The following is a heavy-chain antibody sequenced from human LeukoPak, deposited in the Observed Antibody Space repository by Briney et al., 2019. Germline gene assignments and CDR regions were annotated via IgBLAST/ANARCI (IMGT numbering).Heavy chain of an antibody. V-gene: IGHV4-59*01. D-gene: IGHD5-18*01. CDR1: GGSISSYY. J-gene: IGHJ4*02. CDR3: ARADTAMVLLDY. CDR2: IYYSGST. Sequence: SETLSLTCTVPGGSISSYYWSWIRQPPGKGLEWIGYIYYSGSTNYNPSLKSRVTISVDTSKNQFSLKLSSVTAADTAVYYCARADTAMVLLDYWGQGTLVTVSS.